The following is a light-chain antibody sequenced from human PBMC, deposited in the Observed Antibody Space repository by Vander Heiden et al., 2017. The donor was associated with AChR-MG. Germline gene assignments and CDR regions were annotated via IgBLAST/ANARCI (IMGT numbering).Light chain of an antibody. CDR3: QQDSTYWT. CDR2: NAF. V-gene: IGKV1-5*03. J-gene: IGKJ1*01. Sequence: DIQMTQFPSTLSASVGDRVTITCRASQNIYSWLAWYQQRPGEAPKVLIHNAFILEGGVPSRFSGSGSGTEFTLTISSLQPDDFATYYCQQDSTYWTFGQGTKVQIK. CDR1: QNIYSW.